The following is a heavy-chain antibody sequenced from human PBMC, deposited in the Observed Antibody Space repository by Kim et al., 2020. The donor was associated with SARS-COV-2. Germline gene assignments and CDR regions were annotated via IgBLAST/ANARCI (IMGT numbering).Heavy chain of an antibody. D-gene: IGHD3-10*01. CDR3: ARDGSGSYYTWGPMDV. J-gene: IGHJ6*02. V-gene: IGHV3-30*01. Sequence: SVKGRFTISRDNSKNTLYLQMNSLRAEDTAVYYCARDGSGSYYTWGPMDVWGQGTTVTVSS.